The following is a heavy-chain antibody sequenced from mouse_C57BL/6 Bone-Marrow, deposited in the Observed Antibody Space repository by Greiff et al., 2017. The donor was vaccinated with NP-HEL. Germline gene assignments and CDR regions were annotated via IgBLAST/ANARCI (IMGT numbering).Heavy chain of an antibody. CDR2: FYPGSGSI. J-gene: IGHJ1*03. CDR1: GYTFTEYT. CDR3: ARHEAFYGSSHWYFDV. V-gene: IGHV1-62-2*01. D-gene: IGHD1-1*01. Sequence: QVHVKQSGAELVKPGASVKLSCKASGYTFTEYTIHWVKQRSGQGLEWIGWFYPGSGSIKYNEKFKDKATLTADKSSSTVYMELSRLTSEDSAVYFCARHEAFYGSSHWYFDVWGTGTTVTVSS.